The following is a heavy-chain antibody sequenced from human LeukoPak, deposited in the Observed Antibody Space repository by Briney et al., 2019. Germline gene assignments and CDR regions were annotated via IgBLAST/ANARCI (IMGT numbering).Heavy chain of an antibody. CDR2: IYYSGSA. CDR1: GVSVSSGSYY. V-gene: IGHV4-61*01. D-gene: IGHD2-2*01. CDR3: AREPFPLDQLPPY. Sequence: EPSETLSLTCTVSGVSVSSGSYYWSWIRQPPGKGLEWIGYIYYSGSANYNPSLKSRVTISVDTSKNQFSLKLSSVTAADTAVYYCAREPFPLDQLPPYWGQGTLVTVSS. J-gene: IGHJ4*02.